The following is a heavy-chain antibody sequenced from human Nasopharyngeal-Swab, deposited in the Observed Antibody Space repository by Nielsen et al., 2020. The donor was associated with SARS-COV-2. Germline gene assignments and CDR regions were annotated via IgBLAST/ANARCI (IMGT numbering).Heavy chain of an antibody. CDR2: IYYSGST. CDR1: GGSISSSSYY. CDR3: NIVVVIAATREAFDY. J-gene: IGHJ4*02. D-gene: IGHD2-15*01. V-gene: IGHV4-39*01. Sequence: SETLSLTCTVSGGSISSSSYYWGWIRQPPGKGLEWIGSIYYSGSTYYNPSLKSRVTISVDTSKNQFSLKLSSVTAADTAVYYCNIVVVIAATREAFDYWGQGTPVTVSS.